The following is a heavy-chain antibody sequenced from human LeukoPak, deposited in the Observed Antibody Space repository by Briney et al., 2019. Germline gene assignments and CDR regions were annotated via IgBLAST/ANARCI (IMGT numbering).Heavy chain of an antibody. CDR3: ARGAAYCGGDCYSDAFDI. CDR1: GGSFSGYY. V-gene: IGHV4-34*01. CDR2: INHSGST. J-gene: IGHJ3*02. D-gene: IGHD2-21*02. Sequence: SETLSLTCAVYGGSFSGYYWSWIRQPPGKGLEWIGEINHSGSTNYNPSLKSRVTISVDTSKNQFSLKLSSVTAADTAVYYRARGAAYCGGDCYSDAFDIWGQGTMVTVSS.